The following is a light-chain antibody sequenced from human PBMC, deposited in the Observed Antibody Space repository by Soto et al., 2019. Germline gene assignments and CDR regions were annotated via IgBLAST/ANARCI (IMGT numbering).Light chain of an antibody. CDR2: GAS. CDR3: QQYGSSPRT. J-gene: IGKJ1*01. CDR1: QSLNKY. Sequence: EVGLRPSPGTVLLYPGERDTLSCAASQSLNKYLAWYQQRPGQAPRLLIYGASSRATGIPDRFSGSGSGTDFTLTIRRLEPEDFAVYYCQQYGSSPRTFGQGTKVDIK. V-gene: IGKV3-20*01.